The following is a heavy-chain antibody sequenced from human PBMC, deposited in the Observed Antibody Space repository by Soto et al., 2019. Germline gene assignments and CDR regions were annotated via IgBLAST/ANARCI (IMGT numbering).Heavy chain of an antibody. CDR2: MFHSGGT. V-gene: IGHV4-4*02. J-gene: IGHJ5*02. CDR1: GDSINDWW. Sequence: SGTLSLTCVVSGDSINDWWWIWVRQPPGKGLEWIGEMFHSGGTNYNPSLKSRVTISIDKSKNQLSLKLTSVTAADTAVYYCATRPSYGPSWGQGTLVTVSS. CDR3: ATRPSYGPS. D-gene: IGHD5-18*01.